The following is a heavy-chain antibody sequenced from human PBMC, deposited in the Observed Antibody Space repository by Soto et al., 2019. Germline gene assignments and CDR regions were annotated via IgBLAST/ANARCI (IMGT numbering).Heavy chain of an antibody. CDR1: GYTCTIYG. CDR3: ARDLEYSSSTRDY. CDR2: ISAYNGNT. D-gene: IGHD6-13*01. Sequence: ASVKVSCKASGYTCTIYGISCVLQAPGQGLEWMGCISAYNGNTNYAQKLQGRVTMTTDTSTSTAYMELRSLRSDDTAVYYCARDLEYSSSTRDYWGQGTLVTVSS. J-gene: IGHJ4*02. V-gene: IGHV1-18*01.